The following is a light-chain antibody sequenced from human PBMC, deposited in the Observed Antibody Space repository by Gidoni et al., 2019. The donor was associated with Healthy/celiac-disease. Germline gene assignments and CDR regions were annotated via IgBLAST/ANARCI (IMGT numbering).Light chain of an antibody. J-gene: IGLJ2*01. CDR3: CSYAGSYTSL. CDR1: SSDVGGYHY. V-gene: IGLV2-11*01. Sequence: QSALTQPRSVSGSPGQSVTISCTGTSSDVGGYHYVSWYQQHPGKAPKLMIYDVSKRPSGVPDRFSGSKSGNTASLTISGFQAEDEADYYCCSYAGSYTSLFGGGTKLTVL. CDR2: DVS.